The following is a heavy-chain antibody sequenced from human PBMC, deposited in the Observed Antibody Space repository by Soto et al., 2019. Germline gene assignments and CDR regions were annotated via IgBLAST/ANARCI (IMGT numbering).Heavy chain of an antibody. CDR2: TNPSGGST. CDR3: ARSGPTVTTEHGNDAFDI. D-gene: IGHD4-17*01. J-gene: IGHJ3*02. V-gene: IGHV1-46*01. Sequence: ASVKVSCKASGYTFTSYYMHWVRQAPGQGLEWMGITNPSGGSTSYAQKFQGRVTMTRDTSTSTVYMELSSLRSEDTAVYYCARSGPTVTTEHGNDAFDIWGQGTMVTVSS. CDR1: GYTFTSYY.